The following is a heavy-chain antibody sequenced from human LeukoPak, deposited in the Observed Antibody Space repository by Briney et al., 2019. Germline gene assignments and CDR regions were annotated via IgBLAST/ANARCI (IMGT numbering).Heavy chain of an antibody. V-gene: IGHV1-46*01. CDR3: AREGVIVLGAFDI. CDR2: INPSGGST. CDR1: GGTFSSYA. D-gene: IGHD3-22*01. Sequence: SVKVSGMASGGTFSSYAISWVRPAPGQGLEWMGIINPSGGSTTYAQKFQGRVTMTSDTSTSSVYMELSSLRSEDTAVYHCAREGVIVLGAFDIWGQGTMVTVSS. J-gene: IGHJ3*02.